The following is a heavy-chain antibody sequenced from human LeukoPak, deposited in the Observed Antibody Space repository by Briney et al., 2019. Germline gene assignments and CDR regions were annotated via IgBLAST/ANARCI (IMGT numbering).Heavy chain of an antibody. J-gene: IGHJ4*02. CDR1: GYTFTGYY. CDR2: INPNSGGT. CDR3: ARELPGPRFFDY. V-gene: IGHV1-2*02. Sequence: ASVKVSCKASGYTFTGYYMHWVRQAPGQGLEWMGWINPNSGGTNYAQKFQGRVTMTRDTSISTAYMELSRLRSGDTAVYYCARELPGPRFFDYWGQGTLVAVSS.